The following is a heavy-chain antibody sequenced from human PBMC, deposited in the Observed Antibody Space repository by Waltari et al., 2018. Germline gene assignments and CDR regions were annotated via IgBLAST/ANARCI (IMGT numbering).Heavy chain of an antibody. CDR3: ARDSRGKTRGGSYDY. V-gene: IGHV4-39*01. CDR2: IYDSGST. Sequence: QLQLQESGPGLVKPSETLSLTCPVSGGSISSSRSYWGWIRQPPGKGLEWITNIYDSGSTYYNPSLKSRVTISVDTSKNQFSLKLTSVTAADTAVYYCARDSRGKTRGGSYDYWGQGTLVTVSS. J-gene: IGHJ4*02. CDR1: GGSISSSRSY. D-gene: IGHD1-26*01.